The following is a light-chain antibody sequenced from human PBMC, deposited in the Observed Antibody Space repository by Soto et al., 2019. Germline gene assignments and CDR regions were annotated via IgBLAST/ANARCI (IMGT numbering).Light chain of an antibody. V-gene: IGKV3D-15*02. J-gene: IGKJ1*01. CDR1: QSVSSD. CDR2: GAS. CDR3: HHYGNSPT. Sequence: EIVMTQSPVTLSVSPGERATLSCRASQSVSSDLAWYHQKPGQAPRLLIYGASSRATGIPDRFSGSGSGTDFTLTISSLQPEDFAVYYCHHYGNSPTFGQGTKVDIK.